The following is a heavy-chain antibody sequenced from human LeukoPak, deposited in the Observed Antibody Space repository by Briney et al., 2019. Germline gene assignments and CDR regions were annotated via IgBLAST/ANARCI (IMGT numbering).Heavy chain of an antibody. J-gene: IGHJ3*01. CDR2: FYTSGGT. Sequence: SETLSLTFTASGGSISDYLCSWIRQPAGEGLEWIGRFYTSGGTNYNPSLKGRVTMSVDTSKNHFSLKLTSVTAADTAMYYCARHRHVVVVDYAFDLWGQGTMVTVSS. V-gene: IGHV4-4*07. CDR1: GGSISDYL. D-gene: IGHD2-15*01. CDR3: ARHRHVVVVDYAFDL.